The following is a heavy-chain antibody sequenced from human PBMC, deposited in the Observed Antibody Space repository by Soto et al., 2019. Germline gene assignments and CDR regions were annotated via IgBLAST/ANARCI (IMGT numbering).Heavy chain of an antibody. CDR1: GFTFNSYG. Sequence: GGSLRLSCAASGFTFNSYGMHWVRQAPGKGLEWVAVIWYDGDTKYYADSVKGRFTISRDNSKNTLYLQMNSLRVEDTALYYCEKDGSREVLHYNGMDVWGQGTTVTVSS. V-gene: IGHV3-33*06. J-gene: IGHJ6*02. D-gene: IGHD3-10*01. CDR3: EKDGSREVLHYNGMDV. CDR2: IWYDGDTK.